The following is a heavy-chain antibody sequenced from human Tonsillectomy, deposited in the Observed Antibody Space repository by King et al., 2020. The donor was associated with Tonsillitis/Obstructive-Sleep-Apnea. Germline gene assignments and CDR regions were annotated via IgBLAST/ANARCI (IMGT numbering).Heavy chain of an antibody. D-gene: IGHD3-22*01. J-gene: IGHJ6*03. CDR1: GYPFSGYA. Sequence: LVPSGTALQTPGASVKVSCRSSGYPFSGYAMHWVRQAPGQRLEWLGWITAGNGYHKYSQNFQGRVTITRDTSANTAYMELSSLKSEDTAVYYCARGLFTFYYYYRDVGGKGTTVTVSS. V-gene: IGHV1-3*01. CDR3: ARGLFTFYYYYRDV. CDR2: ITAGNGYH.